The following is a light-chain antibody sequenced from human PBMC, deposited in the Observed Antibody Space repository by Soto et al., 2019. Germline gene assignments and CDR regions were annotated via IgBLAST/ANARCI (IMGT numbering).Light chain of an antibody. CDR3: LQHKSYPFT. CDR2: AAS. Sequence: DLQMTQSPSYLSASVGDRVTITCRASQGIRNDLVWYQQKPGEAPKRLIYAASVLQTGVPSRFSGSGSGTEFTLTISSLQPEDFASYYCLQHKSYPFTFGPGTKVDIK. CDR1: QGIRND. V-gene: IGKV1-17*01. J-gene: IGKJ3*01.